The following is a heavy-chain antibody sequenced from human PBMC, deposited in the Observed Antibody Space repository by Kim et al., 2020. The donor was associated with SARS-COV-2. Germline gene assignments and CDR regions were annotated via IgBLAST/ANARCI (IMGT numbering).Heavy chain of an antibody. CDR1: GGTFSSYA. CDR3: ARGGWQQLVLGWYFDL. CDR2: IIPIFGTA. D-gene: IGHD6-13*01. Sequence: SVKVSCKASGGTFSSYAISWVRQATGQGLEWMGGIIPIFGTANYAQKFQGRVTNTADESTSTAYMELSSLRSEDTAVYYCARGGWQQLVLGWYFDLWGRGTLVTVSS. J-gene: IGHJ2*01. V-gene: IGHV1-69*13.